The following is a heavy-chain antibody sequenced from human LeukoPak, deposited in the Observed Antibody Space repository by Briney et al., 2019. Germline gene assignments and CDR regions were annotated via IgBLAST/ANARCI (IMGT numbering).Heavy chain of an antibody. CDR2: IYYSGST. CDR1: GGSFSGYY. J-gene: IGHJ4*02. D-gene: IGHD5-24*01. Sequence: SETLSLTCAVYGGSFSGYYWSWIRQPPGKGLEWIGYIYYSGSTNYNPSLKSRVTISVDTSKNQFSLKLSSVTAADTAVYYCARGLQRRREMATRSGYWGQGTLVTVSS. V-gene: IGHV4-59*12. CDR3: ARGLQRRREMATRSGY.